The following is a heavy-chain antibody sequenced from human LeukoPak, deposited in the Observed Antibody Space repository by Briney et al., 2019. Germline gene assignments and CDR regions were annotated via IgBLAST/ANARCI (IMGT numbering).Heavy chain of an antibody. D-gene: IGHD3-22*01. CDR1: GFTFSSYA. J-gene: IGHJ3*02. Sequence: GGSLRLSCAASGFTFSSYAMSWVRQAPGKGLEWVSAISGSGGSTYYADSVKGRFTISRDNSKNTLYLQMNSLRAEDTAVYYCAKAETYYYDSSGPRGILNDAFDIWSQGTMVTVSS. CDR3: AKAETYYYDSSGPRGILNDAFDI. CDR2: ISGSGGST. V-gene: IGHV3-23*01.